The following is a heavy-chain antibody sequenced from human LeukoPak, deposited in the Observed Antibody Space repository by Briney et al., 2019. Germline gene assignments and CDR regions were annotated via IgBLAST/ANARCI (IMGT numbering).Heavy chain of an antibody. Sequence: QPGRSLRLSCAASGLTFSRYAMHWVRQAPGKGLEWVAVISYDGSNKYYADSVKGRFTISRGNSKNTLYLQMNSLRAEDMAVYYCARTSLWGVTRSFDYWGQGTLVTVSS. J-gene: IGHJ4*02. V-gene: IGHV3-30-3*01. D-gene: IGHD4-17*01. CDR1: GLTFSRYA. CDR3: ARTSLWGVTRSFDY. CDR2: ISYDGSNK.